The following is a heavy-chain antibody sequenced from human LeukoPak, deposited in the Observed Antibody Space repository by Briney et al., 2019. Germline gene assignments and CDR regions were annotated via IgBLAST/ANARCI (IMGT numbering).Heavy chain of an antibody. CDR1: VGSFSDYQ. J-gene: IGHJ3*02. CDR2: ISSSGSTI. V-gene: IGHV3-11*01. D-gene: IGHD6-19*01. Sequence: LSLTCAVYVGSFSDYQWTWIRQAPGKGLEWVSYISSSGSTIYYADSVKGRFTISRDNAENSLYLQMNSLRAEDTAVYYCARDPIAVAGTHAFDIWGQGTMVTVSS. CDR3: ARDPIAVAGTHAFDI.